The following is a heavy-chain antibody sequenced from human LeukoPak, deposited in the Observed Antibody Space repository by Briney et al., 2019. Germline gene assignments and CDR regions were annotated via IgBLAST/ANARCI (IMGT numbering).Heavy chain of an antibody. CDR1: GLTFRSYA. Sequence: GSLILPWRASGLTFRSYALRWVRQAPGKGLGWVSAISGRCGSTYYADSVKGRFTISRDDYKNTLYLEMNSLRAEDTAVYYCAKDPLGTYYYGSGNPVDSWGQGTLVTVSS. J-gene: IGHJ4*02. CDR2: ISGRCGST. D-gene: IGHD3-10*01. CDR3: AKDPLGTYYYGSGNPVDS. V-gene: IGHV3-23*01.